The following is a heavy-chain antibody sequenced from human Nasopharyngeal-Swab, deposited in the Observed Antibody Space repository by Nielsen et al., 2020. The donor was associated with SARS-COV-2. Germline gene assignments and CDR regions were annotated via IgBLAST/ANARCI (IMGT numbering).Heavy chain of an antibody. CDR2: ITSGNSV. D-gene: IGHD5-12*01. J-gene: IGHJ4*02. CDR3: ARERGGGYGDY. CDR1: GFTFSPYT. V-gene: IGHV3-48*04. Sequence: GASLKISCATSGFTFSPYTMTWVRQAPGKGLQWISYITSGNSVQYADSVRGRFTISRDNANNSLYLQMNSLTAEDTAVYYCARERGGGYGDYWGQGTLVTVSS.